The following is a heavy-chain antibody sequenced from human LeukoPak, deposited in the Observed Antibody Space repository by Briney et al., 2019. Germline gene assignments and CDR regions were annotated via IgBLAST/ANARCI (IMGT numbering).Heavy chain of an antibody. D-gene: IGHD4-4*01. J-gene: IGHJ4*02. CDR3: AKGAQQFNYFDY. CDR1: GFTFDDYA. Sequence: GGSLRLSCAASGFTFDDYAMHWVRQAPGMGLEWISGITWNSGRLDYADSVKGRFTISRDGDKKSLYLQMNSLRPEDTAVYFCAKGAQQFNYFDYWGPGTLVTVSS. CDR2: ITWNSGRL. V-gene: IGHV3-9*01.